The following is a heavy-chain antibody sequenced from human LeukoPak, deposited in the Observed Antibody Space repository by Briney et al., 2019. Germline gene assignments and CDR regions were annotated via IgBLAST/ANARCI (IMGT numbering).Heavy chain of an antibody. CDR1: GNTFASYY. V-gene: IGHV1-46*01. D-gene: IGHD2-15*01. Sequence: ASVKVSCKASGNTFASYYIHWVRQAPGRVLEWMGRINPSGDTTTYAQSFQDRITMTRDASTSTVYMDLSSLIYEDTAVYFCAQSYCSGDNCYGRENWFDPWGQGTLVTVSS. CDR2: INPSGDTT. CDR3: AQSYCSGDNCYGRENWFDP. J-gene: IGHJ5*02.